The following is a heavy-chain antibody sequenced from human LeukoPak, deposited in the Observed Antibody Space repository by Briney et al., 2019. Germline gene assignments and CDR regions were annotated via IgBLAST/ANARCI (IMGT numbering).Heavy chain of an antibody. CDR1: GYTFTSYA. D-gene: IGHD1-26*01. CDR2: IVVGSGNT. V-gene: IGHV1-58*02. CDR3: TSDPTFYSGRYCFDY. J-gene: IGHJ4*02. Sequence: SVRVSCKASGYTFTSYAMQWVRQARGQRLEWIGWIVVGSGNTNYAQKFQERVTITRDMSTSTAYMELSSLRSEDTAVYYCTSDPTFYSGRYCFDYWGQGTLVTVSS.